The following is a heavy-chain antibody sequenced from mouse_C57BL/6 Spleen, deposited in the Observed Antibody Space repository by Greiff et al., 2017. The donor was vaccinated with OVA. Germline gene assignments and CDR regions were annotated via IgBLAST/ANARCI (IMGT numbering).Heavy chain of an antibody. CDR1: GYTFTDYN. CDR3: ARSSNYAEGFDY. Sequence: VQLKESGPELVKPGASVKMSCKASGYTFTDYNMHWVKQSHGKSLEWIGYINPNNGGTSYNQKFKGKATLTVNKSSSTAYMELRSLTSEDSAVYYCARSSNYAEGFDYWGQGTTLTVSS. CDR2: INPNNGGT. D-gene: IGHD2-5*01. J-gene: IGHJ2*01. V-gene: IGHV1-22*01.